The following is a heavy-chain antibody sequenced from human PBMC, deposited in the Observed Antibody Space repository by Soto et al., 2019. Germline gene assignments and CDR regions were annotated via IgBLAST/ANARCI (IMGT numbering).Heavy chain of an antibody. J-gene: IGHJ6*02. CDR2: IDPSDSYT. CDR1: GYSFTSYW. D-gene: IGHD6-13*01. Sequence: GESLKISCKGSGYSFTSYWSSWVRQMPGKGLEWMGRIDPSDSYTNYSPSFQGHVTISADKSISTAYLQWSSLKASDTAMYYCARRVAAAGTDYYGMDVWGQGTTVTVSS. V-gene: IGHV5-10-1*01. CDR3: ARRVAAAGTDYYGMDV.